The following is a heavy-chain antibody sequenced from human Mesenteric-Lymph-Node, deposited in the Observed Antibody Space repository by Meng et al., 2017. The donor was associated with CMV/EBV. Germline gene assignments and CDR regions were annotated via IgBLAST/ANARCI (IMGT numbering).Heavy chain of an antibody. CDR1: GGTFSSYA. V-gene: IGHV1-8*02. Sequence: ASVKVSCKASGGTFSSYAISWVRQATGQGLEWMGWMNPNSGNTGYAQKFQDRITMTRNTSISTAYMELSSLRPEDTAMYYCARGTREGAPGHWGQGTLVTVSS. J-gene: IGHJ4*02. CDR2: MNPNSGNT. CDR3: ARGTREGAPGH. D-gene: IGHD1-26*01.